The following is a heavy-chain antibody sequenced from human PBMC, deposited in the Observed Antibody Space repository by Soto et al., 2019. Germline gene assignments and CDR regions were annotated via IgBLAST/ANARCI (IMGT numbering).Heavy chain of an antibody. Sequence: QVQLVQSGAEVKKPGASVKISCKASGYAFTYYPIHWVRQAPGQRLEWVGWINIGNGNTEYSQKFQGRVTITTGTSASTAYMELRSLTSEDTAVYYCAREPLCGGKCYDNYFDPWGQGTLVTVSS. D-gene: IGHD2-15*01. CDR1: GYAFTYYP. V-gene: IGHV1-3*04. J-gene: IGHJ5*02. CDR3: AREPLCGGKCYDNYFDP. CDR2: INIGNGNT.